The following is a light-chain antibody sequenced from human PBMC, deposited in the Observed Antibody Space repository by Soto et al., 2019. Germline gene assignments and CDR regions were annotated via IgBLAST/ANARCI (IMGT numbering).Light chain of an antibody. V-gene: IGLV1-40*01. J-gene: IGLJ2*01. Sequence: QPVLTQPPSVSGAPGQRVTISCTGSSSNIGAGYDVHWYQQLPGTAPKLLIYGNSNRPSGVPDRFSGSKSGTSASLAITGLQAEDEADYYCQSYDSSLSALVVFGGGTKL. CDR1: SSNIGAGYD. CDR2: GNS. CDR3: QSYDSSLSALVV.